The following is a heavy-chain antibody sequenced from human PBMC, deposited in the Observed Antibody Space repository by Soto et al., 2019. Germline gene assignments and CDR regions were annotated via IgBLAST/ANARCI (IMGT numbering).Heavy chain of an antibody. Sequence: ASVKVSCKASGYTFTSYDINWVRQATGQGLEWMGWMNPNSGNTGYAQKIQGRVTMTRNTSISTAYIEMSSLRTEDTAVYYCARRVSSYAFDIWGQGTMVTVSS. CDR1: GYTFTSYD. D-gene: IGHD6-6*01. V-gene: IGHV1-8*01. CDR3: ARRVSSYAFDI. J-gene: IGHJ3*02. CDR2: MNPNSGNT.